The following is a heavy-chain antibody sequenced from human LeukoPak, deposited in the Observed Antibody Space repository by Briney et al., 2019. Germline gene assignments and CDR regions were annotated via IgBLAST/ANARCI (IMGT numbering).Heavy chain of an antibody. CDR2: ISFDGSNK. Sequence: GGSLRLSCAASGFTFSTYGMHWVRQAPGKGLERVAVISFDGSNKYYVDSVKGRFTISRDNSMNTLYLQMNSLRAEDTAVYYCAKDCGYSDLENAFDIWGQGTMVTVSS. CDR3: AKDCGYSDLENAFDI. J-gene: IGHJ3*02. CDR1: GFTFSTYG. D-gene: IGHD5-12*01. V-gene: IGHV3-30*18.